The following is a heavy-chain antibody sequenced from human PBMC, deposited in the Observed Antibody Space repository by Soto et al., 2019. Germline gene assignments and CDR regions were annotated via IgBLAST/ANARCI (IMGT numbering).Heavy chain of an antibody. CDR3: ASASPVVTDV. Sequence: QVQLQESGPGLVKPSQTLSLTCTVSGGSISSGDYYWSWIRQPPGKGLEWIGYIYYSGSTYYNPSLXRXVXTXXETSKTQFSLKLSSVTAADPAVYYCASASPVVTDVWGQGTTVTVSS. J-gene: IGHJ6*02. D-gene: IGHD5-18*01. CDR2: IYYSGST. V-gene: IGHV4-30-4*01. CDR1: GGSISSGDYY.